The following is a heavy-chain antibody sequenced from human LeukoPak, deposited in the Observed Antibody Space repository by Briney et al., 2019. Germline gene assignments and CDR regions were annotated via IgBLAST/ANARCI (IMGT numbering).Heavy chain of an antibody. CDR3: ARRKNSGWATDTFDI. D-gene: IGHD6-19*01. J-gene: IGHJ3*02. V-gene: IGHV3-30-3*01. CDR2: ISHDRSNN. Sequence: GRSLRLSCAASGFTFSNYAMHWARQAPGKGLEWVAFISHDRSNNCHADSVKGRFTISRDNSKNTLYLQMNSLTDEDTAVYYCARRKNSGWATDTFDIWGQGTMVTVSS. CDR1: GFTFSNYA.